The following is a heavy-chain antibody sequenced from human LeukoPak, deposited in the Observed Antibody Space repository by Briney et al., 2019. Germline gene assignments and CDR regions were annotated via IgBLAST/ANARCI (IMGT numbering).Heavy chain of an antibody. CDR1: GGSISSSSYY. CDR2: IYYSGST. J-gene: IGHJ4*02. V-gene: IGHV4-39*07. Sequence: SETLSLTCTVSGGSISSSSYYWGWIRQPPGKGLEWIGSIYYSGSTYYNPSLKSRVTISVDTSKNQFSLKLSSVTAADTAVYYCARNFDWLSIGNYWGQGTLVTVSS. CDR3: ARNFDWLSIGNY. D-gene: IGHD3-9*01.